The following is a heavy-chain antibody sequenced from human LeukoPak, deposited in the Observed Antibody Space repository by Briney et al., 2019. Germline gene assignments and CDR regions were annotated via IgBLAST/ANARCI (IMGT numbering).Heavy chain of an antibody. D-gene: IGHD6-13*01. CDR1: GFTFSSYS. J-gene: IGHJ3*02. CDR3: AREETGIAAAGRDAFDI. Sequence: GGSLRLSCAASGFTFSSYSMNWVRQAPWKGLEWVSYISSSSSTIYHADSVKGRFTISRDNAKNSLYLQMNSLRAEDTAVYYCAREETGIAAAGRDAFDIWGQGTMVTVSS. CDR2: ISSSSSTI. V-gene: IGHV3-48*01.